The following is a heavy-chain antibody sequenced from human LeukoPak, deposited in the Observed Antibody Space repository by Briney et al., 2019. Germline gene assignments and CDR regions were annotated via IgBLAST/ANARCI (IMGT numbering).Heavy chain of an antibody. V-gene: IGHV3-48*03. CDR1: GFTFSSYE. J-gene: IGHJ4*02. CDR3: ARVGNDYVLDY. Sequence: GGSLRLSCAASGFTFSSYEMNWVRQAPGKGLEWVSYISSSGSTIYYADSVKGRFTISRDNAKNSLYLQMNSLRAEGTAVYYCARVGNDYVLDYWGQGTPVTVSS. CDR2: ISSSGSTI. D-gene: IGHD3-16*01.